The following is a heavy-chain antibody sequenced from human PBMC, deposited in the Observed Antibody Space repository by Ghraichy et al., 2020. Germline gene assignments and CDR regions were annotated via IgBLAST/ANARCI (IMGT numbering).Heavy chain of an antibody. D-gene: IGHD3-9*01. CDR1: GFTFRSYA. CDR3: AKGVDYDILTGEYRRVDA. J-gene: IGHJ5*02. Sequence: GGSLRLSCAASGFTFRSYAMTWVRQAPGKGLEWVSGDSGSGSSTYYADSVKGRFTISRDKSKNTLYLQMNRLRAEDTAVYYCAKGVDYDILTGEYRRVDAWGQGTLVTVSS. V-gene: IGHV3-23*01. CDR2: DSGSGSST.